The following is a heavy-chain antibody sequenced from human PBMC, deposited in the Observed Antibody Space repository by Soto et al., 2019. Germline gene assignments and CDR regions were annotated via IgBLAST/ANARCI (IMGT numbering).Heavy chain of an antibody. D-gene: IGHD6-13*01. CDR3: ARDRGIAAADKDYYSYGMDV. V-gene: IGHV1-18*01. CDR1: GYTFTSYG. Sequence: GASVKVSCKASGYTFTSYGISWVRQAPGQGLEWMGWISAYNGNTNYAQKLQGRVTMTTDTSTSTAYMELRSLRSDDTAVYYCARDRGIAAADKDYYSYGMDVWGQGTTVTVSS. CDR2: ISAYNGNT. J-gene: IGHJ6*02.